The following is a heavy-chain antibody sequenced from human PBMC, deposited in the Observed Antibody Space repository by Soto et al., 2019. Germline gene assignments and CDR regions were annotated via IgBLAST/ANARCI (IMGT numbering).Heavy chain of an antibody. Sequence: GGSLRLSCAASGFTFSSYWMSWVRQAPGKGLEWVANIKQDGSEKYYVDSVKGRFTISRDNAKNSLYLQMNSLRAEDTAVYYCARDLTVRGMGIDYWGQGTLVTVSS. CDR1: GFTFSSYW. CDR3: ARDLTVRGMGIDY. J-gene: IGHJ4*02. CDR2: IKQDGSEK. V-gene: IGHV3-7*01. D-gene: IGHD3-10*01.